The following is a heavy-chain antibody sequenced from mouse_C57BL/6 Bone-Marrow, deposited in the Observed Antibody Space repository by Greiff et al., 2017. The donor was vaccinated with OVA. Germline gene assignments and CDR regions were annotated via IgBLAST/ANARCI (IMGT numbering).Heavy chain of an antibody. D-gene: IGHD1-1*01. V-gene: IGHV5-16*01. Sequence: DVMLVESEGGLVQPGSSMKLSCTASGFTFSDYYMAWVRQVPEKGLEWVANINYDGSSTYYLDSLKSRFIISRDNAKNILYLRMSSLKSEDTDTYYCARAYGSSYNYAMDYWGQGTSVTVSS. CDR1: GFTFSDYY. CDR2: INYDGSST. CDR3: ARAYGSSYNYAMDY. J-gene: IGHJ4*01.